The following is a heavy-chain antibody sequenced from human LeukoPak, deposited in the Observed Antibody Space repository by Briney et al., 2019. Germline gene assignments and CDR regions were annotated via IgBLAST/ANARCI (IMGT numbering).Heavy chain of an antibody. CDR3: ARGAAVALAAFDI. CDR1: GDSIHDYF. CDR2: IYASGST. J-gene: IGHJ3*02. D-gene: IGHD6-19*01. Sequence: SETLSLTCTVSGDSIHDYFWTWVRQPAGKGLEWIGRIYASGSTNYSPSLKSRVTMSVDTSKNQFSLELKSVTAADTAVYYCARGAAVALAAFDIWGQGTMVTVSS. V-gene: IGHV4-4*07.